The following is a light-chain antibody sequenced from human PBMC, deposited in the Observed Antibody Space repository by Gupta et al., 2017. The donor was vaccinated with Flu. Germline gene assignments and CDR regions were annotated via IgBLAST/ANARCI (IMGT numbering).Light chain of an antibody. CDR1: ASAVGGGDY. CDR3: QSEYTNRSGWV. Sequence: TISTTGNASAVGGGDYFHWYQPPPEQAPNLLIYGESIRPSAVPARFSGSNSGTSASLTITRLQTEDEADYYCQSEYTNRSGWVFGGGTKLTVL. CDR2: GES. V-gene: IGLV1-40*01. J-gene: IGLJ3*02.